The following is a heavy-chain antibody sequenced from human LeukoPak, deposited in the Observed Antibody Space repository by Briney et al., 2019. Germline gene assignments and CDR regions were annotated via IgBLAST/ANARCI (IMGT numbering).Heavy chain of an antibody. Sequence: ASVKVSCKASGGTFVSYAISWVRQAPGQGLEWMGRIIPIFGTANYAQKFQGRVTITTDESTSTAYMELSSLRSEDTAVYYCANFGSDAFDIWGQGTMVTVSS. CDR3: ANFGSDAFDI. J-gene: IGHJ3*02. CDR2: IIPIFGTA. CDR1: GGTFVSYA. D-gene: IGHD2/OR15-2a*01. V-gene: IGHV1-69*05.